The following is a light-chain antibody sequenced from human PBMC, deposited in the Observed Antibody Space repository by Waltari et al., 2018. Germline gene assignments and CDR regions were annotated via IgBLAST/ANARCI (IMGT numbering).Light chain of an antibody. V-gene: IGKV1-39*01. Sequence: DIQMTQSPSSLSASVGDSVTITCRASQTISTYLNWYQQTAGKATNPLIYAASALQSGVPSRFRGSGSGTDFTLTITSLQPEDFATYYCHQSHTVPHTFGQGTKLEIK. CDR2: AAS. J-gene: IGKJ2*01. CDR1: QTISTY. CDR3: HQSHTVPHT.